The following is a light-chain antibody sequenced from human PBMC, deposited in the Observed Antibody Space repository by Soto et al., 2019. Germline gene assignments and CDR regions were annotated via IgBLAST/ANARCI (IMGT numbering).Light chain of an antibody. V-gene: IGKV3-15*01. CDR2: GAS. J-gene: IGKJ5*01. CDR3: QQYNYWPIT. Sequence: EIVMTQSPVTLSVSPGERVTLSCRSSQSVADNLAWFQQKPGQGPRLLIYGASTRATGIPARFSGSGSETDFTLTVSSLRSEDSAVYYCQQYNYWPITFGQGTRLEIK. CDR1: QSVADN.